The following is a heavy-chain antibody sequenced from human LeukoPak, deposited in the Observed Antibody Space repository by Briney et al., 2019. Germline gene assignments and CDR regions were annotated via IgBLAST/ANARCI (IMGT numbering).Heavy chain of an antibody. CDR3: ARGLGVSAGTGNY. Sequence: ASVKVSCKASGYSFTNYYMHWVRLAPGQGLEWMGWVDPSNGGTKYAQKFQGRVTMTGDTSIRTAYMELNTPRSDDTAVYYCARGLGVSAGTGNYWGQGTLVTVSS. D-gene: IGHD3/OR15-3a*01. CDR1: GYSFTNYY. J-gene: IGHJ4*02. CDR2: VDPSNGGT. V-gene: IGHV1-2*02.